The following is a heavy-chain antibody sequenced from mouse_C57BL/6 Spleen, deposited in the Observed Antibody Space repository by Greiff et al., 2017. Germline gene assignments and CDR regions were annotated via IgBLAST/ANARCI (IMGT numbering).Heavy chain of an antibody. CDR1: GYTFTSYW. CDR2: IHPNSGST. D-gene: IGHD2-4*01. Sequence: QVPLQQPGAELVKPGASVKLSCKASGYTFTSYWMHWVKQRPGQGLEWIGMIHPNSGSTNYNEKFKSKATLTVDKSSSTAYMQLSSLTSEDSAVYYCARSGDYAGFAYWGQGTLVTVSA. V-gene: IGHV1-64*01. CDR3: ARSGDYAGFAY. J-gene: IGHJ3*01.